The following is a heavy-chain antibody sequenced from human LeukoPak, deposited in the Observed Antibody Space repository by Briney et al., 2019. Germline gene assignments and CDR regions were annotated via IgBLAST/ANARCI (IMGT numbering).Heavy chain of an antibody. CDR1: GGSISSYY. CDR3: ARGRDGLDWYFDL. J-gene: IGHJ2*01. D-gene: IGHD5-24*01. V-gene: IGHV4-59*08. CDR2: IFYSGST. Sequence: PSETLSLTCTVSGGSISSYYWSWIRQPPGKGLEWIGYIFYSGSTNYNPSLKSRVTISVDTSKNQFSLKLSSVTAADTAVYYCARGRDGLDWYFDLWGRGTLVTVSS.